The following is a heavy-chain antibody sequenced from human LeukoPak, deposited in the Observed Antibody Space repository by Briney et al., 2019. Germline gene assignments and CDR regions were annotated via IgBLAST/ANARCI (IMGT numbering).Heavy chain of an antibody. V-gene: IGHV1-69*04. D-gene: IGHD6-19*01. Sequence: GASVKVSCKASGGTFSSYAISWVRQAPGQGLEWMGRIIPILGIANYAQKFQGRATITADRSTSTAYMELSSLRSEDTAVYYCARAVGSGPGGHFDYWGQGTLVTVSS. CDR3: ARAVGSGPGGHFDY. J-gene: IGHJ4*02. CDR2: IIPILGIA. CDR1: GGTFSSYA.